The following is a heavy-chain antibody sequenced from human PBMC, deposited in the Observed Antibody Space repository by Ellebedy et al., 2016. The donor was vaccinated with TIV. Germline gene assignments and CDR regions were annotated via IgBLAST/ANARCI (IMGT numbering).Heavy chain of an antibody. CDR3: ARGGYGRPFDC. CDR2: IKQDGSEK. V-gene: IGHV3-7*03. J-gene: IGHJ4*02. Sequence: GGSLRLSCAASGFTSSNYWMKWVRQAPGKGLEWVANIKQDGSEKYYVDSVKGRFTISRDNAKNSLSLQMNSLRVEDTAVYFCARGGYGRPFDCWGQGTLVTVSS. CDR1: GFTSSNYW. D-gene: IGHD5-12*01.